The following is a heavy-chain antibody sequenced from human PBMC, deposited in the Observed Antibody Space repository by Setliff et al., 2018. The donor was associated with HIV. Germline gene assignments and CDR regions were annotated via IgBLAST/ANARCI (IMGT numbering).Heavy chain of an antibody. CDR1: GGSVSRSSYF. J-gene: IGHJ4*02. V-gene: IGHV4-39*07. D-gene: IGHD3-10*01. CDR3: ARSSRGPHYDITIYPPRSYDY. Sequence: PSETLSLTCTVSGGSVSRSSYFWSWIRQLPGKGLEFIGEVIHSGNTDYNPSLKSRLSISVDTSKNQFSLKMTSVTAADTAVYYCARSSRGPHYDITIYPPRSYDYWGQGTLVTVSS. CDR2: VIHSGNT.